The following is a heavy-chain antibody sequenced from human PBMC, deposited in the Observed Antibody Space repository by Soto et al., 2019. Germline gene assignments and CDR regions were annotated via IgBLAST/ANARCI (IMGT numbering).Heavy chain of an antibody. D-gene: IGHD2-21*02. J-gene: IGHJ6*02. CDR2: IYYSGTT. Sequence: SETLSLTCAVSGYSISSSNWWGWIRQPPGKGLEWIWYIYYSGTTYYNPSLKSRVTMSVDTSKNQFSLKLTSVTAVDTAVYYCARDLWGYCGTDCYPLDVWGQGTTVTVSS. CDR1: GYSISSSNW. CDR3: ARDLWGYCGTDCYPLDV. V-gene: IGHV4-28*03.